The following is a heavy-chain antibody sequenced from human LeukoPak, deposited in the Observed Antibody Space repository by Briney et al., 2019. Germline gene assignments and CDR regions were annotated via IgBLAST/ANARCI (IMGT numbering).Heavy chain of an antibody. CDR2: MNPNSGNT. D-gene: IGHD3-3*01. CDR1: GYTFTSYD. V-gene: IGHV1-8*01. Sequence: ASVKVSCKASGYTFTSYDINRVRQATGQGLEWMGWMNPNSGNTGYAQKFQGRVTMTRNTSISTAYMELSSLRSEDTAVYYCARVRYLYDFWSGYYPDYYYYGMDVWGQGTTVTVSS. CDR3: ARVRYLYDFWSGYYPDYYYYGMDV. J-gene: IGHJ6*02.